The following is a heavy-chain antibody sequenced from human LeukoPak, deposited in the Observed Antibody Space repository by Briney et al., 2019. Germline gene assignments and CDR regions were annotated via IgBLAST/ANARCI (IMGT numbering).Heavy chain of an antibody. V-gene: IGHV5-51*01. Sequence: PGESLKISCKGSGYRFTTYWIGWVRQMPGKGLEWMGIIYPGDSDTRYSPSFQGQVTISADKSISTAYLQWSSLKASDTAMYYCARHSFGSYYDFWSGYREGDWFDPWGQGTLVTVSS. CDR1: GYRFTTYW. D-gene: IGHD3-3*01. CDR2: IYPGDSDT. J-gene: IGHJ5*02. CDR3: ARHSFGSYYDFWSGYREGDWFDP.